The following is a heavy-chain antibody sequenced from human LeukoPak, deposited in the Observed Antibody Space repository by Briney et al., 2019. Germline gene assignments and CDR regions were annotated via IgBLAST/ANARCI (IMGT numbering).Heavy chain of an antibody. V-gene: IGHV3-30*02. Sequence: PGGSLRLSCAASGFTFSSYGMHWVRQAPGKGLEWVAFIRYDGSNKYYADSVKGRFTISRDNSKNTLYLQMNSLRAEDTAVYYCARVGYCGGDCEAFDIWGQGTMVTVSS. D-gene: IGHD2-21*02. CDR3: ARVGYCGGDCEAFDI. J-gene: IGHJ3*02. CDR1: GFTFSSYG. CDR2: IRYDGSNK.